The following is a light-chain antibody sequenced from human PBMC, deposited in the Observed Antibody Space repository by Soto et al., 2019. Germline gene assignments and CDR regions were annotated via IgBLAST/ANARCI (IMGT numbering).Light chain of an antibody. J-gene: IGKJ5*01. Sequence: EIVLTQSPATLSLSPGERATLSCRASQSVSSYLAWYQQKPGQAPRLLIYDASNRATGIPARFSGSGSGTDFTISISSLEPEDFAVYSCQQRSNWPPITFGQGTRVEIK. CDR2: DAS. V-gene: IGKV3-11*01. CDR1: QSVSSY. CDR3: QQRSNWPPIT.